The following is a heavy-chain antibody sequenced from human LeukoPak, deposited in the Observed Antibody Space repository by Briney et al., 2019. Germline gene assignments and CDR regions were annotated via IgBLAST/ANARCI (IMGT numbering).Heavy chain of an antibody. D-gene: IGHD5-18*01. Sequence: ASVKVSCKASGGTFSSYAISWVRQAPGQGLEWMGIINPSGGSTSYAQKFQGRVTMTRDTSTSTVYMELSSLRSEDTAVYYCARDAVDTAIWGQGTLVTVSS. CDR2: INPSGGST. CDR3: ARDAVDTAI. CDR1: GGTFSSYA. J-gene: IGHJ4*02. V-gene: IGHV1-46*01.